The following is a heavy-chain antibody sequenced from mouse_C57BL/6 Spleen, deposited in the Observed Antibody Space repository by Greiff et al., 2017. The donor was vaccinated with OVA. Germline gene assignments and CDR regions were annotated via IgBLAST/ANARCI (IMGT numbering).Heavy chain of an antibody. CDR1: GFTFLAAW. D-gene: IGHD2-4*01. CDR3: TRGDYDTRFAY. Sequence: EVQLQQSGGGLVQPGGSMKLSCAASGFTFLAAWLDWFRRSQEKGLGWVAEIRNKANIHATYYAEFVKGRFTITRDDSKSSVYRQRNSLRAEDTGIYYCTRGDYDTRFAYWGQGTLVTVSA. CDR2: IRNKANIHAT. J-gene: IGHJ3*01. V-gene: IGHV6-6*01.